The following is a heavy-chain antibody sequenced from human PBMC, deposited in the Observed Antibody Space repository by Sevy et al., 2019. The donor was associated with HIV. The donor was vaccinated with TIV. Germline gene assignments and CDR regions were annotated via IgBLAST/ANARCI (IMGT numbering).Heavy chain of an antibody. Sequence: SETLSLTCSVSGGSSGTSSYFWGWIRQPPGKGLEWIGSINYSGNTYYNPSLKCRVTFSVDMSKSQFSLKLTSVTAADTALYYCASGPYDSSSWYYFDCWGQGTLVTVSS. D-gene: IGHD6-13*01. CDR1: GGSSGTSSYF. CDR3: ASGPYDSSSWYYFDC. V-gene: IGHV4-39*01. J-gene: IGHJ4*02. CDR2: INYSGNT.